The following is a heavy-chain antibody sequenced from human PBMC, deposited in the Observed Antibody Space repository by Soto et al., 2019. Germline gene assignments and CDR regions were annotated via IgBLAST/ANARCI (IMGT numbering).Heavy chain of an antibody. V-gene: IGHV4-34*01. CDR3: ARAQSTDPFFDY. CDR1: GGSFSGYY. CDR2: INPDGAT. Sequence: SETLSLTCAVYGGSFSGYYWDWIRQPPGKGLEWIGEINPDGATNYTPSLRGRVTISIDTSRNQFSLKLSSVTAADTAVYYCARAQSTDPFFDYWGQGALVT. D-gene: IGHD1-1*01. J-gene: IGHJ4*02.